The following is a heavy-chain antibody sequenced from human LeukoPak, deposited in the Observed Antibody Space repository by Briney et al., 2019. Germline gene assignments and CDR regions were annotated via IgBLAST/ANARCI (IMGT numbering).Heavy chain of an antibody. V-gene: IGHV4-59*08. CDR1: GGSISSYY. J-gene: IGHJ5*02. CDR3: ARQDYGGWFDP. D-gene: IGHD4-23*01. Sequence: SETLSLTYTVSGGSISSYYWSWIRQPPGKGLEWIWYIYYSGSTNYNPSLKSRVTISVDTSKNQFSLKLSSVTAADTAVYYCARQDYGGWFDPWGQGTLVTVSS. CDR2: IYYSGST.